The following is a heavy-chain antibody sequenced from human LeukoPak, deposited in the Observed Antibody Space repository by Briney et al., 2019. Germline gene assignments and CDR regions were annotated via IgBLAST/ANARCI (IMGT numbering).Heavy chain of an antibody. CDR3: ARDRDSTMFDY. CDR1: GYTFTSYG. CDR2: ISGYIGST. Sequence: ASVKVSRKASGYTFTSYGIRWVRQAPGQGLQWMGWISGYIGSTNYARKFQGRVSMTTDTSTSTVYMELRSLRSDDTAVYYCARDRDSTMFDYWGQGTLVTVSS. D-gene: IGHD2-2*01. V-gene: IGHV1-18*01. J-gene: IGHJ4*02.